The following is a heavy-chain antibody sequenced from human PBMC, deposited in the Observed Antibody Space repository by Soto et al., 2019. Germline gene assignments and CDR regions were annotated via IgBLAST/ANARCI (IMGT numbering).Heavy chain of an antibody. Sequence: PSETLSLTCAVYGGSFSGYYWSSIRQPPGKGLEWIGEINHSGSTNYNPSLKSRVTISVDTSKNQFSLKLSSVTAADTAVYYCARFYSGVSYYYYGMDVWGQGTTVTVSS. CDR1: GGSFSGYY. J-gene: IGHJ6*02. D-gene: IGHD2-15*01. V-gene: IGHV4-34*01. CDR3: ARFYSGVSYYYYGMDV. CDR2: INHSGST.